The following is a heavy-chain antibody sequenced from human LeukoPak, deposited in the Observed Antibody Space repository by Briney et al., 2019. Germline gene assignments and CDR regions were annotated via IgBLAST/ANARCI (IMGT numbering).Heavy chain of an antibody. CDR2: ISDSGGRT. Sequence: GGSLRLSCAVSGITLSNYGMSWVRQAPGKGLEWVAGISDSGGRTNYADSVKGRFTISRDNPKNTLYLQMNSLRAEDTAVYYCARRPRDTSGYYLGAFEIWGQGTMVTVSS. CDR1: GITLSNYG. D-gene: IGHD3-22*01. CDR3: ARRPRDTSGYYLGAFEI. V-gene: IGHV3-23*01. J-gene: IGHJ3*02.